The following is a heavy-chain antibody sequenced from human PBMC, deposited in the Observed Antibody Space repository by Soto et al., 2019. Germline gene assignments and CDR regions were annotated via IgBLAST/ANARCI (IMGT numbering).Heavy chain of an antibody. CDR3: AREAYGYLDYYYGMDV. V-gene: IGHV5-10-1*01. CDR2: IDPSDSYT. D-gene: IGHD5-18*01. CDR1: GYSFTSYW. J-gene: IGHJ6*02. Sequence: GESLKISCKGSGYSFTSYWISWVRQMPGKGLEWMGRIDPSDSYTNYSPSFQGHVTISADKSISTAYLQWSSLKASDTAMYYCAREAYGYLDYYYGMDVWGQGTTVTVSS.